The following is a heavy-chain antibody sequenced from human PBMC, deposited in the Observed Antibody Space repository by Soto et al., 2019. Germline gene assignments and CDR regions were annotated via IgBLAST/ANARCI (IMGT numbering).Heavy chain of an antibody. Sequence: SQPISITFAISGDSVSSNSAAWNWIRQSPSRGLEWLGRTYYRSKWYNDYAVSVKSRITLNPDTSKNQFSLQLNSVTPEDKAVYYCARGGTGTTRWFDPWGKGTMVTV. CDR1: GDSVSSNSAA. CDR3: ARGGTGTTRWFDP. V-gene: IGHV6-1*01. J-gene: IGHJ5*02. CDR2: TYYRSKWYN. D-gene: IGHD1-7*01.